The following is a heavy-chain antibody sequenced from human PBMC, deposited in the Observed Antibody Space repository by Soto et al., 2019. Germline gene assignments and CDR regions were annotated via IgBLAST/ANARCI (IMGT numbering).Heavy chain of an antibody. CDR1: GFTFSSYG. J-gene: IGHJ6*02. D-gene: IGHD5-12*01. Sequence: GGSLRLSCAASGFTFSSYGMHWVRQAPGKGLEWVAVISYDGSNKYYADSVKGRFTISRDNSKNTLYLQMNSLRAEDTAVYYCEKNQWLRAEYYYYYYGMDVWGQGTTVTVSS. CDR2: ISYDGSNK. V-gene: IGHV3-30*18. CDR3: EKNQWLRAEYYYYYYGMDV.